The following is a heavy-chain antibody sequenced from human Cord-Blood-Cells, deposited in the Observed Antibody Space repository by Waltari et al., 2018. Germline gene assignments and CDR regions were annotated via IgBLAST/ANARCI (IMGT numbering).Heavy chain of an antibody. J-gene: IGHJ4*02. D-gene: IGHD4-17*01. CDR3: ARDTYYGDYDY. Sequence: EVQLVESGGGLVKPGGSLRLSCAASGFTFSSYSMNWVRQAPGKGLEWVSSISSSRSYIYYADSGKGRFTIARDNAKNSLYLQMNSLRAEDTAVYYCARDTYYGDYDYWGQGTLVTVSS. CDR1: GFTFSSYS. CDR2: ISSSRSYI. V-gene: IGHV3-21*01.